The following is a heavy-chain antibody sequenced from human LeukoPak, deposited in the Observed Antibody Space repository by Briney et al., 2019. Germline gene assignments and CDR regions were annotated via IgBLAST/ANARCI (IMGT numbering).Heavy chain of an antibody. Sequence: GGSLRLSCVASDFTFATYAMTWVRLTPGKGLEWVASIGGSGSYTIYADSVRGRFTVSRDNSKNTLYLQMNSLRAEDTAVYYCGRDPNGDYVGAFEFWGQGASVSVSS. V-gene: IGHV3-23*01. J-gene: IGHJ3*01. D-gene: IGHD4-17*01. CDR2: IGGSGSYT. CDR3: GRDPNGDYVGAFEF. CDR1: DFTFATYA.